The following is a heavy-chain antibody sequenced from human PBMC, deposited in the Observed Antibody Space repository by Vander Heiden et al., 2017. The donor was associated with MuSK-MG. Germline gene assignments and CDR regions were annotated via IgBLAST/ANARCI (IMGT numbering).Heavy chain of an antibody. V-gene: IGHV5-51*01. J-gene: IGHJ3*02. CDR2: IYPGDSDT. D-gene: IGHD2-15*01. Sequence: EVQLVQSGAEVKKPGESLKISCKGSGYSFTSYWIGWVRQMPGKGLEWMGMIYPGDSDTRYSPSFQGQVTISADKSISTAYLQWSSLKASDTAMYYCARGDVVVVAASRDYGDYVSWNAFDIWGQGTMVTVSS. CDR1: GYSFTSYW. CDR3: ARGDVVVVAASRDYGDYVSWNAFDI.